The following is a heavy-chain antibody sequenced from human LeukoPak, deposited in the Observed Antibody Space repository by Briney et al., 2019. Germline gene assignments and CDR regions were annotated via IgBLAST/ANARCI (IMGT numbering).Heavy chain of an antibody. Sequence: PGGSLRLSCAASGFTFNNYWMSWVRQAPGKGLEWVSALSGSGGSTYYAGSVKGRFTISRDNSKNTLYLQMSSLRAEDTAVYYCAKGAEVGATRRPTFDYWGQGTLVTVSS. J-gene: IGHJ4*02. CDR2: LSGSGGST. D-gene: IGHD1-26*01. CDR1: GFTFNNYW. V-gene: IGHV3-23*01. CDR3: AKGAEVGATRRPTFDY.